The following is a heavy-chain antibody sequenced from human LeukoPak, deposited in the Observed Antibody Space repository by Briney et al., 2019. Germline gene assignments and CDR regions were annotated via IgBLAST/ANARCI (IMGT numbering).Heavy chain of an antibody. CDR1: GFTFSHYG. CDR3: ARGAYGGASTFDY. J-gene: IGHJ4*02. V-gene: IGHV3-33*01. Sequence: GRSLRLSCAASGFTFSHYGMHWVRQAPGKGLEWVAIIWYDGSNKYYADSVKGRFTISRDNSKSTLYLQMNSVRAEDTAVYYCARGAYGGASTFDYWGQGTLVTVSS. D-gene: IGHD1-26*01. CDR2: IWYDGSNK.